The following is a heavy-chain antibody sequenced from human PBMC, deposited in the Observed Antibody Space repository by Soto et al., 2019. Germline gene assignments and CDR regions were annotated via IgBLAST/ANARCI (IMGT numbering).Heavy chain of an antibody. Sequence: SVKVSCKASGGTFSSYAISWVRQAPGQGLEWMGGIIPIFGTANYAQKFQGRVTITADKSTSTAYMELSSLRSEDTAVYYCAREEYYYDSSGYLLDYWGQGTLVTVSS. V-gene: IGHV1-69*06. CDR2: IIPIFGTA. CDR3: AREEYYYDSSGYLLDY. D-gene: IGHD3-22*01. CDR1: GGTFSSYA. J-gene: IGHJ4*02.